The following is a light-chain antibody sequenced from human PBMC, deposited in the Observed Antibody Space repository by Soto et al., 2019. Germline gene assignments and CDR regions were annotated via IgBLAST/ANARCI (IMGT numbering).Light chain of an antibody. Sequence: QSVLTQPPSASGTPGQRVTISCSGSSFNIGSSYVYWYQHLPGTAPKLLINSNDQRPSGVPDRFSASKSGTSASLAISGLQSEDEAEYYCAAWDDSLNDVVFGGGTKLTVL. J-gene: IGLJ2*01. V-gene: IGLV1-44*01. CDR1: SFNIGSSY. CDR2: SND. CDR3: AAWDDSLNDVV.